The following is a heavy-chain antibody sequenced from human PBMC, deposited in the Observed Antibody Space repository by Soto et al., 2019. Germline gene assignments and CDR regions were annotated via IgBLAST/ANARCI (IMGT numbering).Heavy chain of an antibody. CDR1: GGSISSGDYY. V-gene: IGHV4-30-4*01. D-gene: IGHD5-12*01. J-gene: IGHJ4*02. Sequence: SETLSLTCTVSGGSISSGDYYWSWIRQPPGKGLEWIGYIYYSGSTYYNPSLKSRVTISVDTSKNQFSLKLSSVTAADTAVYYCARGTPQWDSGYDYWGQGTLVTSPQ. CDR2: IYYSGST. CDR3: ARGTPQWDSGYDY.